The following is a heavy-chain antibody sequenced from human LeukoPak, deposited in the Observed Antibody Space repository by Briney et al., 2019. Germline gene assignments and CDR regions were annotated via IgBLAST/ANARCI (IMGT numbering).Heavy chain of an antibody. V-gene: IGHV1-18*01. CDR1: GYTFTGYG. CDR3: ATPIMITFGGVNDY. CDR2: ISAYNGNT. Sequence: ASVKVSCKASGYTFTGYGISWVRQALGQGLECMGWISAYNGNTNYAQKFQGRVTMTTDTSTNTAYMELRSLRSDDTAVYYCATPIMITFGGVNDYWGQGTLVTVSS. J-gene: IGHJ4*02. D-gene: IGHD3-16*01.